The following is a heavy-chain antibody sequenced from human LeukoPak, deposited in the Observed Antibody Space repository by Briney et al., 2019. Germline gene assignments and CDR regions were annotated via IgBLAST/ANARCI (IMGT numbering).Heavy chain of an antibody. D-gene: IGHD5-12*01. CDR3: ARGDYSGYGEASYDAFDI. Sequence: ASVKVSCKASGYTFTSYAMNWVRQAPGQGLEWMGWINTNTGNPTYAQGFTGRFVFSLDTSVSTAYLRISSLKAEDTAVYYCARGDYSGYGEASYDAFDIWGQGTMVTVSS. CDR1: GYTFTSYA. CDR2: INTNTGNP. V-gene: IGHV7-4-1*02. J-gene: IGHJ3*02.